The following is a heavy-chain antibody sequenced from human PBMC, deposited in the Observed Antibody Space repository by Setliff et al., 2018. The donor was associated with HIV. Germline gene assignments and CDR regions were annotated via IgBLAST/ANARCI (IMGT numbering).Heavy chain of an antibody. CDR1: GFSFGSYW. D-gene: IGHD2-2*01. Sequence: GGSLRLSCAASGFSFGSYWMSWVRQASGKGLEWVANVKQDGSDKYYVDSVKGRFTIPRDNAKNSLYLQMNSLRAEDTAVYYCARVGYCSSTSCYDYWSQGTLVTVSS. CDR3: ARVGYCSSTSCYDY. V-gene: IGHV3-7*01. CDR2: VKQDGSDK. J-gene: IGHJ4*02.